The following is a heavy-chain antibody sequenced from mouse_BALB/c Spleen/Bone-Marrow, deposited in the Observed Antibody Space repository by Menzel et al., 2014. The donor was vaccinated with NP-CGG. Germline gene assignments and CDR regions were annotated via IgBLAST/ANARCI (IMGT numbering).Heavy chain of an antibody. CDR1: GDSITSGY. CDR2: ISYSGST. J-gene: IGHJ2*01. Sequence: VQLQQSGPSLVKPSQTLSLTCSVTGDSITSGYWNWIRKFPGNKLEYMGYISYSGSTYFSPSLKSRISITRDTSKNQYYLQLNSVTTEDTASYYCARLGGYGPYFDYWGQGTTLTVSS. D-gene: IGHD1-1*02. V-gene: IGHV3-8*02. CDR3: ARLGGYGPYFDY.